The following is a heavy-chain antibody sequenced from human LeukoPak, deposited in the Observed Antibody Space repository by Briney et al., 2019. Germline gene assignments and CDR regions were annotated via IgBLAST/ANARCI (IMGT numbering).Heavy chain of an antibody. CDR1: GGSISGGAYY. D-gene: IGHD5-12*01. J-gene: IGHJ4*02. CDR2: IYYSGST. Sequence: SETLSLTCTVSGGSISGGAYYWSWIRQPPGKGLEWIGYIYYSGSTNYNPSLKSRVTISVDTSKNQFSLKLSSVTAADTAVYYCARDVGYSGYDPGYFDYWGQGTLVTVSS. V-gene: IGHV4-61*08. CDR3: ARDVGYSGYDPGYFDY.